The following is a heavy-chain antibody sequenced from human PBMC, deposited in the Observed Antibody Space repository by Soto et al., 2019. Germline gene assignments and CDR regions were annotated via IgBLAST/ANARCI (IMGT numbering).Heavy chain of an antibody. D-gene: IGHD2-15*01. CDR2: ITNRGTHT. CDR1: GFSFSSYT. Sequence: GGSLRLSCTASGFSFSSYTMNCVRQAPGKGLQWVASITNRGTHTYSADSVKGRFTISRDNDKNSLYLQMNNLRAEDTATYYCARAHEVACFDSWGLRTLVTVSS. J-gene: IGHJ5*01. V-gene: IGHV3-21*06. CDR3: ARAHEVACFDS.